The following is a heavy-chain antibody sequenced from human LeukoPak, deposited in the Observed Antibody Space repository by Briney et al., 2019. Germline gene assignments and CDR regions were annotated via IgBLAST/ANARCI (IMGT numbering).Heavy chain of an antibody. Sequence: SETLSLTCTVSGGSISSYYWSWIRQPPGKGLEWIGYIYYSGSTNYNPSLKSRVTISVDTSKNQFSLKLSSVTAADTAVYYCARERWTQLWFYGMDVWGQGTTVTVSS. D-gene: IGHD5-18*01. V-gene: IGHV4-59*01. CDR2: IYYSGST. CDR3: ARERWTQLWFYGMDV. CDR1: GGSISSYY. J-gene: IGHJ6*02.